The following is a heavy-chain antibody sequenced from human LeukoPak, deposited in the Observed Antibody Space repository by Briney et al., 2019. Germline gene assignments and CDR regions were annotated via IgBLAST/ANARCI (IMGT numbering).Heavy chain of an antibody. CDR3: ARGYYPPRWYFDL. D-gene: IGHD3-10*01. V-gene: IGHV4-34*01. J-gene: IGHJ2*01. CDR2: IIEKGNA. CDR1: GGSFSSYS. Sequence: PSETLSLTCARYGGSFSSYSWSWTWIRQTPEKGLEWIGEIIEKGNANYNPSLKSRVTIDLDTSKNQFSLKLTSMTAADTAMYYCARGYYPPRWYFDLWGRGTLVTVSS.